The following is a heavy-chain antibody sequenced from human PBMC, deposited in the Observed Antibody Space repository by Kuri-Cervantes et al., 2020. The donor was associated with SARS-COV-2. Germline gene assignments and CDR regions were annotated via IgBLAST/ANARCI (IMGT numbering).Heavy chain of an antibody. CDR1: GFTFSSYD. Sequence: GESLKISCAASGFTFSSYDMHWVRQATGKGLEWVSAIGTAGDTYYPGSVKGRFTISRENAKNSLYLQMNSLRDEDTAVYYCASSPQTGDYYYYYYMDVWGKGTTVTVSS. D-gene: IGHD1-14*01. CDR2: IGTAGDT. CDR3: ASSPQTGDYYYYYYMDV. J-gene: IGHJ6*03. V-gene: IGHV3-13*01.